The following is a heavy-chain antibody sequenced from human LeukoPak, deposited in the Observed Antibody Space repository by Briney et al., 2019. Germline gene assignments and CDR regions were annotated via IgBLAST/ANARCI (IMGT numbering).Heavy chain of an antibody. Sequence: PGGSLRLSCAASGFTFSSYAMSWVRQAPGKGLEWVSAISGSGGSTYYADSVKGRFTISRDNSKNTLYLQMNSLRAEDTAVYYCARDSAFYYYGSGNDIWGQGTMVTVSS. CDR1: GFTFSSYA. CDR3: ARDSAFYYYGSGNDI. CDR2: ISGSGGST. J-gene: IGHJ3*02. V-gene: IGHV3-23*01. D-gene: IGHD3-10*01.